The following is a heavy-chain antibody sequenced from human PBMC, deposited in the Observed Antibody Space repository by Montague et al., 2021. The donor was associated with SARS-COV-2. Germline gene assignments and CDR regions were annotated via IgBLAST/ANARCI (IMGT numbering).Heavy chain of an antibody. J-gene: IGHJ2*01. CDR1: GGSITSGAYY. CDR3: AREWGRGGDRYWYFDL. V-gene: IGHV4-31*03. CDR2: IYYGGRT. D-gene: IGHD2-21*02. Sequence: TLSLTCNVSGGSITSGAYYWSWIRQHPGKGLEWIGYIYYGGRTXLNPSLKSRVTISVDTSNNQFSLKVTSVTAADTAVYYCAREWGRGGDRYWYFDLWGRGTLVTVSS.